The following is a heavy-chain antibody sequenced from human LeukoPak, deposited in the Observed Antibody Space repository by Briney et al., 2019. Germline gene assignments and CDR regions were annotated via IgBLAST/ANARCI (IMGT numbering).Heavy chain of an antibody. CDR1: GLTFSSYS. J-gene: IGHJ4*02. Sequence: GGSLRLSCAASGLTFSSYSMNWVRQAPGKGLEWVSYINGGSSTIYYADSVKGRFTISRDNAKNSLYLQMNSLRADDTAVYYCASSSGPLDYWGQGTLVTVSS. D-gene: IGHD6-19*01. CDR3: ASSSGPLDY. CDR2: INGGSSTI. V-gene: IGHV3-48*04.